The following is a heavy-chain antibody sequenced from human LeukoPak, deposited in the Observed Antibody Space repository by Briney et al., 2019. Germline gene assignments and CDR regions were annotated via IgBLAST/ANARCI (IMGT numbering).Heavy chain of an antibody. D-gene: IGHD4-17*01. CDR2: TYYRSKWYN. J-gene: IGHJ4*02. CDR1: GDSVSSNSAA. CDR3: ARDLLYGDYEGYYFDY. V-gene: IGHV6-1*01. Sequence: SQTLSLTCAISGDSVSSNSAAWNWIRQSPSRGLEWLGRTYYRSKWYNDYAVSVKSRITINPDTSKNQFSLQLNSVTPEDTAVYYCARDLLYGDYEGYYFDYWGQGTLVTVSS.